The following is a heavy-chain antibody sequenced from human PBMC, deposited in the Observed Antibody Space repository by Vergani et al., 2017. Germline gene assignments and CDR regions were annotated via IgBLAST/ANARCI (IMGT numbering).Heavy chain of an antibody. CDR3: ARGETRTDWFDP. V-gene: IGHV4-38-2*02. CDR1: GYSISRGYY. J-gene: IGHJ5*02. D-gene: IGHD3/OR15-3a*01. Sequence: QVQLQESGPGLVKPSETLSLTCSVSGYSISRGYYWGWIRQPPGKGLEWIATVFHSGSAYYNPSLRRRVTISVETSKNQFSLRLTTLTAADTAVYYCARGETRTDWFDPWGQGTLVTDSS. CDR2: VFHSGSA.